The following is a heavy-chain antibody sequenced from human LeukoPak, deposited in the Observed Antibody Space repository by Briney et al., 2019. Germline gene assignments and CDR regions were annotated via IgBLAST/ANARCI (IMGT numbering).Heavy chain of an antibody. CDR2: INHSGST. CDR1: GGSFSSYY. Sequence: SETLSLTCAVYGGSFSSYYWTWIRQPPGKGLEWIGEINHSGSTSYRPSLKSRVTISLYTSKNQFSLKLSSVTAADTAVYYCARGRGREVLITTSRRSFWFDSWGQGALVTVSS. V-gene: IGHV4-34*01. J-gene: IGHJ5*01. D-gene: IGHD3-22*01. CDR3: ARGRGREVLITTSRRSFWFDS.